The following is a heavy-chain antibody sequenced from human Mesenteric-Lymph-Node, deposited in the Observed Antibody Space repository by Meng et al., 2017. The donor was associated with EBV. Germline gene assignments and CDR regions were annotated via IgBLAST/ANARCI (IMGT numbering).Heavy chain of an antibody. Sequence: QRQWQESGPGLVKPSASLSLMGTVSGASIGGRNYYWGWIRQPPGKGLEWIGNIHYTGITYYAPSLKSRVTITVDTSKNQFSLRLNSMTAADTAVYYCVRDLGGSGRYGMDVWGQGTLVTVSS. CDR2: IHYTGIT. CDR1: GASIGGRNYY. D-gene: IGHD3-10*01. J-gene: IGHJ6*02. V-gene: IGHV4-39*07. CDR3: VRDLGGSGRYGMDV.